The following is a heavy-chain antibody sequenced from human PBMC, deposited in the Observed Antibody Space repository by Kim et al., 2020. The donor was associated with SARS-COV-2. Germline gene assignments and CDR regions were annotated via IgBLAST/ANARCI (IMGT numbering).Heavy chain of an antibody. V-gene: IGHV3-33*01. Sequence: SKYYADSVNGRFTISRDNSTTTLYLQMSSLRADDTAVYDCARDHGGMDVWGQGTTVTVSS. J-gene: IGHJ6*02. CDR3: ARDHGGMDV. CDR2: SK.